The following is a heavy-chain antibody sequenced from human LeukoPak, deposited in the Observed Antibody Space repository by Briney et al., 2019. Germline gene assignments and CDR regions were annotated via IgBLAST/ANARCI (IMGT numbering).Heavy chain of an antibody. CDR1: GGSISSSSYY. CDR2: IYYSGST. V-gene: IGHV4-39*01. Sequence: SETLSLTCTVSGGSISSSSYYWGWIRQPPGKGLEWIGSIYYSGSTYYNPSLKSRVTISVDTSKNQFSLKLRSVTAADTAVYYCARHWGSSDYFDYWGQGTLVTVSS. D-gene: IGHD6-13*01. J-gene: IGHJ4*02. CDR3: ARHWGSSDYFDY.